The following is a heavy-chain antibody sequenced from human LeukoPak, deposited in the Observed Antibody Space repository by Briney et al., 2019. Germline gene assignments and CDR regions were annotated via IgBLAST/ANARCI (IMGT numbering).Heavy chain of an antibody. CDR1: GFTFSNAW. Sequence: GGSLRPSCAASGFTFSNAWMSWVRQAPGKGLEWVGRIKSKTDGGTTDYAAPVKGRFTISRDDSKNTLYLQMNSLKTEDTAVYYCTTDPMGSGGTYWYFDLWGRGTLVTVSS. D-gene: IGHD2-15*01. CDR3: TTDPMGSGGTYWYFDL. J-gene: IGHJ2*01. V-gene: IGHV3-15*01. CDR2: IKSKTDGGTT.